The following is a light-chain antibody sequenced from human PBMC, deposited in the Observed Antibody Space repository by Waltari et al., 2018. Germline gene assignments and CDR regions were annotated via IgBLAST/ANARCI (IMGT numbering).Light chain of an antibody. CDR3: QHRGNWPLLA. CDR1: QSVGRF. V-gene: IGKV3-11*01. J-gene: IGKJ5*01. Sequence: EIVLVQSPATLSFSPGERSTLSCRASQSVGRFLAWYQRKPGQAPWLLIYDASDRATGTPARFSGSGSGTDFTLTISSLEPEDFAVYYCQHRGNWPLLAFGQGTRLEIK. CDR2: DAS.